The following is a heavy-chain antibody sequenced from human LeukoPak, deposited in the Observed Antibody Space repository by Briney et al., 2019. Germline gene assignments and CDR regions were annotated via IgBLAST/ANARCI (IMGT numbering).Heavy chain of an antibody. D-gene: IGHD1-26*01. CDR1: GFTFSSYS. Sequence: GGSLRLSCAASGFTFSSYSMNWVRQAPGKGLEWVSYISSSSSTIYYADSVKGRFTISRDNSKNTLYLQMNSLRAEDTAMYHCAKEWELTYWGQGTLVTVSS. CDR3: AKEWELTY. CDR2: ISSSSSTI. V-gene: IGHV3-48*01. J-gene: IGHJ4*02.